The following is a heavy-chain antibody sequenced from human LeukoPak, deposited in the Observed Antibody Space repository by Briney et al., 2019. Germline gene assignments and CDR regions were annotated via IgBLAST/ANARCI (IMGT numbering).Heavy chain of an antibody. Sequence: PSETLSLTCSVSGASISGGTYYWGWIRQPPGTGLEWIGSIYYTGSTYDNPSLKSRVTISVDTSKNQFSLKLSSVTAADTAVYYCARRGGSGRAFDYWGRGTLVTVSS. CDR3: ARRGGSGRAFDY. D-gene: IGHD1-26*01. J-gene: IGHJ4*02. CDR2: IYYTGST. V-gene: IGHV4-39*01. CDR1: GASISGGTYY.